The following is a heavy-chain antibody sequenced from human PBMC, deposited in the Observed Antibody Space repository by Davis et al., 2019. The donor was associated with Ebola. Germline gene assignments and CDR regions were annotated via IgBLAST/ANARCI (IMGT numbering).Heavy chain of an antibody. CDR2: ISAHNGNT. CDR3: ARVDITVVTYYDYFYGLDV. V-gene: IGHV1-18*04. J-gene: IGHJ6*02. CDR1: GYTFTTFG. D-gene: IGHD5-12*01. Sequence: ASVKVSCKASGYTFTTFGITWVRQAPGQGLDWMGWISAHNGNTNYVQNLQGRVSMTTDTSTSTAYMELRSLRSDDTAVYYCARVDITVVTYYDYFYGLDVWGQGTTVTVSS.